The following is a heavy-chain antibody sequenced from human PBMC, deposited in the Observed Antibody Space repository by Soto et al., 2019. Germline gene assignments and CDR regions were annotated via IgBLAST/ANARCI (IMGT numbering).Heavy chain of an antibody. CDR2: LYDVDGS. Sequence: DVPLVESGGGLIQPGASLSLSCAAFGLTISGKKYVAWVRQAPGKGLEWVSALYDVDGSFYADCVKGRFTTSSDSSKTTVYLQMNDLRPDDTAVYYCATWHEREHAYDLWGQGTTVTVSS. V-gene: IGHV3-53*01. J-gene: IGHJ3*01. D-gene: IGHD1-1*01. CDR1: GLTISGKKY. CDR3: ATWHEREHAYDL.